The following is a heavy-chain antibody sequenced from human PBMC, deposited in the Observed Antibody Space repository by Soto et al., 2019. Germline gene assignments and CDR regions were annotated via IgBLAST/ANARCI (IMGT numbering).Heavy chain of an antibody. Sequence: QLQLQESGPGLVKPSETLSLTCSVSGGSIDSSHFYWGWIRQAPGEGLEWIGSTYYRANTYYKSSLKSRVTISVDTSKNQFSLKLNSVTAADTAVYYWARHGAWAPLEHWGQGTLVTVSS. D-gene: IGHD3-16*01. CDR2: TYYRANT. V-gene: IGHV4-39*01. CDR1: GGSIDSSHFY. CDR3: ARHGAWAPLEH. J-gene: IGHJ1*01.